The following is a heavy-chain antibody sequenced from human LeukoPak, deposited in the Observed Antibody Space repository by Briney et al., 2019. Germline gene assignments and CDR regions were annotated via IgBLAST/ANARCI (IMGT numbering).Heavy chain of an antibody. D-gene: IGHD1-26*01. CDR2: IYYGGSS. Sequence: PSETLSLTCTVSGDSIGSSSYFWDWIRQPPGKGLEWIGSIYYGGSSYYNPSLKSRVTISVDTSKNQFSLKLSSVTAADTAVYYCARYGARGSYFSPPRANAFDIWGQGTMVTVSS. J-gene: IGHJ3*02. CDR3: ARYGARGSYFSPPRANAFDI. V-gene: IGHV4-39*07. CDR1: GDSIGSSSYF.